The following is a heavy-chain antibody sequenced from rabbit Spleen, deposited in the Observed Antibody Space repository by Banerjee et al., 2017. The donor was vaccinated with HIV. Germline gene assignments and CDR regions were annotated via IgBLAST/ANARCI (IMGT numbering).Heavy chain of an antibody. V-gene: IGHV1S40*01. J-gene: IGHJ4*01. CDR2: IYSTLYYT. CDR3: VREAGYGGYGDGNL. Sequence: QSLEESGGGLVKPEGSLTLTCKASGFSFSDRDVMCWVRQAPGKGLEWIGYIYSTLYYTYYATWAKGRFTISKTSSTTVTLQMTSLTVADTATYFCVREAGYGGYGDGNLWGQGTLVTVS. CDR1: GFSFSDRDV. D-gene: IGHD6-1*01.